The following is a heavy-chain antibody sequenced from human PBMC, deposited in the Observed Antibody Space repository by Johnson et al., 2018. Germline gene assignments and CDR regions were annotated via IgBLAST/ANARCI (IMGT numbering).Heavy chain of an antibody. J-gene: IGHJ3*02. V-gene: IGHV3-66*02. D-gene: IGHD4-17*01. CDR1: GFTFRNSY. CDR3: ARMGYYGDNAFDI. Sequence: VQLVESGGGLVQPGGSLRISCEASGFTFRNSYMSWVRQAPGKALDWVSTIYSDDNTYYGGSVKGRFSISREKSKNTLYLQMYSLRTEDTAGYYCARMGYYGDNAFDIWGQGTMVAVSS. CDR2: IYSDDNT.